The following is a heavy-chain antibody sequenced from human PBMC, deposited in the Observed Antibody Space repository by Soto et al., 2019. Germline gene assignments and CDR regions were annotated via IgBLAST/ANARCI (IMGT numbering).Heavy chain of an antibody. V-gene: IGHV2-5*02. CDR3: AHTLPPWGGMDV. J-gene: IGHJ6*02. CDR2: IYWDDDK. Sequence: QITLKESGPTLVKPTQTLTLTCTFSGFSLSTSGVGVGWIRQPPGKALEWLALIYWDDDKRYSPSLKRRPTIXKXPSKNQVVLTMTNMDPVDTATYYCAHTLPPWGGMDVWGQGTTVTVSS. D-gene: IGHD7-27*01. CDR1: GFSLSTSGVG.